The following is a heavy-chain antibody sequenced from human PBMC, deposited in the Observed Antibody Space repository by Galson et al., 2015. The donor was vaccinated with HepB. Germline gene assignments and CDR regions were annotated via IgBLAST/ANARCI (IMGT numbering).Heavy chain of an antibody. J-gene: IGHJ6*02. CDR2: IGSDGSST. V-gene: IGHV3-23*01. Sequence: SLRLSCAASGFKFSSYAMSWVRQAPGKGLEWVSAIGSDGSSTFYADSVKGRSTISRDNSGHTLYLQMNSLRAEDTAIYYCAKDLGVRGEYYYYGMDVWGQGTTVTVSS. D-gene: IGHD3-10*01. CDR1: GFKFSSYA. CDR3: AKDLGVRGEYYYYGMDV.